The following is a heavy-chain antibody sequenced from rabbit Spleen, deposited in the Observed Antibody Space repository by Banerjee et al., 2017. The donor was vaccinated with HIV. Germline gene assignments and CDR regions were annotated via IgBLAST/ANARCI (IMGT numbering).Heavy chain of an antibody. J-gene: IGHJ4*01. D-gene: IGHD8-1*01. V-gene: IGHV1S43*01. CDR3: ARDGAGGSYFAL. Sequence: QQQLVESGGGLVKPGASLTLTCKASGFSFSSRYYMCWVRQAPGKGLEWIGYIDPVFGITYYANWVNGRFSISRENAQNTVFLQMTSLTAADTATYFCARDGAGGSYFALWGPGTLVTVS. CDR2: IDPVFGIT. CDR1: GFSFSSRYY.